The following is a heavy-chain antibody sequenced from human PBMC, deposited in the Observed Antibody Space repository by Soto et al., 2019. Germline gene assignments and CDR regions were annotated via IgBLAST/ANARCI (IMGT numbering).Heavy chain of an antibody. J-gene: IGHJ1*01. D-gene: IGHD1-1*01. CDR3: TRGQRSTSTGTGAF. Sequence: GGSLRLSCAASGFTFSMYWMHWVRQVPGKGPEWVSRINDDGISTNYADSVKGRFTISRDNAKNTLYLQMNALRVEDTAVYYCTRGQRSTSTGTGAFWGQGTLVTVSS. V-gene: IGHV3-74*01. CDR2: INDDGIST. CDR1: GFTFSMYW.